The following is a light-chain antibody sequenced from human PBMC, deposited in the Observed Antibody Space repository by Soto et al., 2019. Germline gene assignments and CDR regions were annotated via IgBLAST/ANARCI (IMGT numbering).Light chain of an antibody. CDR3: QQYQTSPASYT. CDR2: GAS. Sequence: EIVLTQSPGTLSLSPGERATLSCRASQSLTSDYLAWYQQKPGQAPRLLIYGASSRAAGIPDRFSGSGSGTGFPLTISRLEPEDFAVYYCQQYQTSPASYTFGQGTKLEI. V-gene: IGKV3-20*01. CDR1: QSLTSDY. J-gene: IGKJ2*01.